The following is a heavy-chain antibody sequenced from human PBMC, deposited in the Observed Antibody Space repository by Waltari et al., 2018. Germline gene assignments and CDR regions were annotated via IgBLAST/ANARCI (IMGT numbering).Heavy chain of an antibody. CDR2: ISPILGTE. Sequence: QVQLVQSGAEVKKPGSSVKVSCKASGGTFSSYAISWVRQAPGQGLEWRGGISPILGTENYAQKVQGRVTITADESTSTAYMELSSLGSEDTAVYYCARGSRSSKNWFDPWGQGTLVTVSS. D-gene: IGHD2-2*01. J-gene: IGHJ5*02. CDR3: ARGSRSSKNWFDP. V-gene: IGHV1-69*01. CDR1: GGTFSSYA.